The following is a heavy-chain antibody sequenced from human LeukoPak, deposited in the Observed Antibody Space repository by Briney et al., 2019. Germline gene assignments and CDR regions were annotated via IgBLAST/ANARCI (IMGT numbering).Heavy chain of an antibody. Sequence: SETLSLTCTVSGGSISSSSYYWGWIRQPPGKGLEWIGSIYYSVSTYYHPSLKSRVTISVDTSKNQFSLKLSSVTAADTAVYYCARDLGLDGSYYRIDYWGQGTLVTVSS. CDR3: ARDLGLDGSYYRIDY. D-gene: IGHD1-26*01. CDR2: IYYSVST. V-gene: IGHV4-39*07. J-gene: IGHJ4*02. CDR1: GGSISSSSYY.